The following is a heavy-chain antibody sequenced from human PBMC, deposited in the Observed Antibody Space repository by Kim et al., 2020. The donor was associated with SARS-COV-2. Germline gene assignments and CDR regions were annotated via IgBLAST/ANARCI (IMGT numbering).Heavy chain of an antibody. V-gene: IGHV4-59*01. CDR3: ASSRDAFDI. D-gene: IGHD6-13*01. Sequence: GSTNYNPSLKSRVTISVDTSKNQLSLKLSSVTAADTAVYYCASSRDAFDIWGQGTMVTVSS. J-gene: IGHJ3*02. CDR2: GST.